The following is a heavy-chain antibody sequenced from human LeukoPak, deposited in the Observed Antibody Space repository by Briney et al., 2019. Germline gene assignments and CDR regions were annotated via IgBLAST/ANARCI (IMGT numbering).Heavy chain of an antibody. J-gene: IGHJ3*02. V-gene: IGHV3-7*01. CDR1: GFTFTSYW. CDR3: ARGPGDFDASDI. Sequence: GGSLRLSCEASGFTFTSYWMSWVRQAPGKGPEWVAHIKENGNEQYYADSVKGRFTISRDNVKQSLGLQMNSLRVEDTAVYYCARGPGDFDASDIWGQGTIVTVSS. D-gene: IGHD1-14*01. CDR2: IKENGNEQ.